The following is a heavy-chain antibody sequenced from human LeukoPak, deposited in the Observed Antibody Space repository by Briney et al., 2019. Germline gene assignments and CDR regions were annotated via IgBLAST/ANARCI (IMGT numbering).Heavy chain of an antibody. Sequence: KPSETPSLTCAVSGGSISSGGYSWSWIRQPPGKGLEWIGYIYHSGSTYYNPSLKSRVTISVDRSKNQFSLKLSSVTAADTAVYYCARGDDSSAPDYWGQGTLVTVSS. V-gene: IGHV4-30-2*01. CDR1: GGSISSGGYS. D-gene: IGHD3-22*01. CDR2: IYHSGST. CDR3: ARGDDSSAPDY. J-gene: IGHJ4*02.